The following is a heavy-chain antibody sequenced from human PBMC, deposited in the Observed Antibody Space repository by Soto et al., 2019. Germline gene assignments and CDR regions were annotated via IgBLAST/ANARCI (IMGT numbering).Heavy chain of an antibody. CDR1: GFTFSSYA. Sequence: GGSLRLSCAASGFTFSSYAMSWVRQAPGKGLEWVSAISGSGGSTYYADSVKGRFTISRDNSKNTLYLQMNSLRAEDTAVYYCAKDGHDFAWLFGDFEYWGQGTLVTVSS. D-gene: IGHD3-9*01. CDR2: ISGSGGST. V-gene: IGHV3-23*01. J-gene: IGHJ4*02. CDR3: AKDGHDFAWLFGDFEY.